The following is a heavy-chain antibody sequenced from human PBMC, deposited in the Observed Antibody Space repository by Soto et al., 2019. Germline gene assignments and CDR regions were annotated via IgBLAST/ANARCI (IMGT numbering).Heavy chain of an antibody. Sequence: GGSLRLSCVASGLTFGSRAMTWVRQAPGEGLQWVSTITDTGGDAKYADSVRGRFVISRDNSKKTLYLQMTSLTAEDSAMYYCARGSTDSYPGSRIFDFWGRGTLVTVSS. CDR3: ARGSTDSYPGSRIFDF. CDR2: ITDTGGDA. CDR1: GLTFGSRA. D-gene: IGHD3-10*01. J-gene: IGHJ4*02. V-gene: IGHV3-23*01.